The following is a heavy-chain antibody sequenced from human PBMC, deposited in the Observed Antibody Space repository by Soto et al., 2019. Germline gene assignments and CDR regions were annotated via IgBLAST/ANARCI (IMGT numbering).Heavy chain of an antibody. D-gene: IGHD2-15*01. CDR2: IIPIFGTA. CDR3: AREGYCSGGSCYADY. Sequence: SVKVSCKASGGTFSSYAISWVRQAPGQGLEWMGGIIPIFGTANYAQKFQGRVTITADESTSTAYMELSSLRSEDTAVYYCAREGYCSGGSCYADYWGQGTLVTVSS. J-gene: IGHJ4*02. CDR1: GGTFSSYA. V-gene: IGHV1-69*13.